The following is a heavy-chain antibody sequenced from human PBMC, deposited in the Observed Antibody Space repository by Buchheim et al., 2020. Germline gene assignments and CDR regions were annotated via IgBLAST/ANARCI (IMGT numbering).Heavy chain of an antibody. CDR3: ARAEGVVPSGYGGYDP. Sequence: QVQLVESGGGVVQPGRSLRLSCAASGFTFSSYAMHWVRQAPGKGLEWVAVISYDGSNKYYADSVKGRFTISRDNSKNTLYLQMNSLRAEDTAVYYCARAEGVVPSGYGGYDPWGQGTL. D-gene: IGHD2-2*01. J-gene: IGHJ5*02. CDR1: GFTFSSYA. CDR2: ISYDGSNK. V-gene: IGHV3-30-3*01.